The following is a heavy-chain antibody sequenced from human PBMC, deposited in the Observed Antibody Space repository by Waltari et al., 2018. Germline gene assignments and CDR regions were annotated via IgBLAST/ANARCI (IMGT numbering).Heavy chain of an antibody. J-gene: IGHJ6*03. CDR2: IITIVGTA. CDR1: GGTFSSYA. D-gene: IGHD4-17*01. CDR3: AGAGDYAGYYDMDV. V-gene: IGHV1-69*05. Sequence: QVQLVQSGAEVKKPGSSLKVSCKASGGTFSSYAISWVRQAAGQGLECVGGIITIVGTAHYAQEFRGRITITTDESTSTAYMELSSLRSEDTAVYYCAGAGDYAGYYDMDVWGKGTTVTVSS.